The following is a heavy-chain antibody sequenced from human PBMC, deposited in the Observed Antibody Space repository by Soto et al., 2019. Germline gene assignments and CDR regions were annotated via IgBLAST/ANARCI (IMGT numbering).Heavy chain of an antibody. V-gene: IGHV4-59*02. CDR2: IHYTGSR. CDR3: ARWGHPAVKAFDI. Sequence: TSETLSLTCTVSGASVNDYYWNWVRQPLGKGLEWIGFIHYTGSRIFNPSLQSRVTMSVDVSQNQFSLRLTSVTAADTAIYYCARWGHPAVKAFDIWGQGTTAT. D-gene: IGHD3-16*01. CDR1: GASVNDYY. J-gene: IGHJ3*02.